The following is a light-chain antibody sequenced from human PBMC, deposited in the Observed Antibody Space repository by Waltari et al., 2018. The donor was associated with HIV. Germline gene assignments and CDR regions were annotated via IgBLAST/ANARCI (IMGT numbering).Light chain of an antibody. V-gene: IGLV2-14*01. CDR1: SSDVGGYNY. CDR2: AVS. Sequence: QSALTQPASVSGSPGQSITISCTGTSSDVGGYNYVSWYQQHPGKAPKLMIYAVSNRPSGVSKHFSGAKSGNTASLTISGLQAEDEADYYCSSYTSSSTVVFGGGTKLTVL. CDR3: SSYTSSSTVV. J-gene: IGLJ2*01.